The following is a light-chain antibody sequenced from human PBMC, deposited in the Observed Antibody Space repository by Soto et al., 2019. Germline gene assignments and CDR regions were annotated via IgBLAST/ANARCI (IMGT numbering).Light chain of an antibody. V-gene: IGKV3-20*01. Sequence: EIVLTQSPGTLSLSPGERATLSCRASPSVGSTYLAWYQQKPGQAPRLLIYGASNRATGIPDRFSGSGSGTDFTLTISSLEPEDFAVYYCQQHANWPLTFGGGTKVDIK. J-gene: IGKJ4*01. CDR1: PSVGSTY. CDR2: GAS. CDR3: QQHANWPLT.